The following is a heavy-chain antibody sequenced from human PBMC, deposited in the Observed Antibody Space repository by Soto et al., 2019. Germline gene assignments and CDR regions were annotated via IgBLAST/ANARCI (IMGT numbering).Heavy chain of an antibody. V-gene: IGHV3-23*01. CDR3: AKDRGMTTVTTVDY. CDR2: ISGSGDNT. CDR1: GFTFTNYA. J-gene: IGHJ4*02. Sequence: EVQLLESGGGLVQPGGSLRLSCVASGFTFTNYAMSWVRQAPEKGLEWVSTISGSGDNTYYVDSVKGRFTISRDNSKNPLYLQMNNLRAEDTAVYFCAKDRGMTTVTTVDYWGQGALVTVSS. D-gene: IGHD4-17*01.